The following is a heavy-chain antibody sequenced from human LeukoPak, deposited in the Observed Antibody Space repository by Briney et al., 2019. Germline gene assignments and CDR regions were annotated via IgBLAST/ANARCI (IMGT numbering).Heavy chain of an antibody. D-gene: IGHD2-2*01. J-gene: IGHJ6*03. V-gene: IGHV4-38-2*01. CDR3: ARVIGCSSTSCPPYYYYYYMDV. Sequence: PSETLSLTCAVSGYSISSGYYWGWMRQAPGKGLEWIGSIYHSGSTYYNPSLKSRVTISVDTSKNQFSLKLSSVTAADTAVYYCARVIGCSSTSCPPYYYYYYMDVWGKGTTVTVSS. CDR2: IYHSGST. CDR1: GYSISSGYY.